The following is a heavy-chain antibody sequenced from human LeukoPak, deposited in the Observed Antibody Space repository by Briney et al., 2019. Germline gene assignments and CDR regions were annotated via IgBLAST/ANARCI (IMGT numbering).Heavy chain of an antibody. J-gene: IGHJ3*02. CDR2: IYYSGST. V-gene: IGHV4-39*07. Sequence: PSETLSLTCTVSNGSITSNSYQWGWIRQPPGKGLEWIGTIYYSGSTYYNPFLKSRVTISIDTSKNQFSLKLSSVTAADTAVYYCARAYTSTVELTFDIWGQGTMVTVSS. CDR1: NGSITSNSYQ. D-gene: IGHD4-17*01. CDR3: ARAYTSTVELTFDI.